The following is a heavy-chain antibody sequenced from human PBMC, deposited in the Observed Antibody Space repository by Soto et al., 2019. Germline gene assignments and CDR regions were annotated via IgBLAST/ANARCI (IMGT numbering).Heavy chain of an antibody. V-gene: IGHV5-51*01. CDR2: IFLADSDT. Sequence: PGESLKISCQGSGHSFPNSWIAWVRQTPGKGLEWMGFIFLADSDTKYSPSFQGQVTISADRSINTAYLQWTSLKASDSAIYYCARQEGDYSNIDSCSQGTLVTVSS. J-gene: IGHJ4*02. D-gene: IGHD4-4*01. CDR1: GHSFPNSW. CDR3: ARQEGDYSNIDS.